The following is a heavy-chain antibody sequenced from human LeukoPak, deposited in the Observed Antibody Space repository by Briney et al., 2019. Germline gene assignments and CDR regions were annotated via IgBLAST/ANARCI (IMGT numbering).Heavy chain of an antibody. Sequence: PGGSLRLSWAASGFTFSSYEMNWVRQAAGKGLEWDSYISSSGSTIYYADPVKGRFTISRDNAKNSLYLQMNSLRAEDTAVYYCAELGITMIGGVWGKGTTVTISS. J-gene: IGHJ6*04. D-gene: IGHD3-10*02. V-gene: IGHV3-48*03. CDR1: GFTFSSYE. CDR2: ISSSGSTI. CDR3: AELGITMIGGV.